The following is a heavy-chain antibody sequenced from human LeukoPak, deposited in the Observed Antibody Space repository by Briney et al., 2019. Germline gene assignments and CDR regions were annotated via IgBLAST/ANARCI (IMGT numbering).Heavy chain of an antibody. CDR1: GYTFTSYG. CDR2: ISAYNGNT. Sequence: ASVKVSCKASGYTFTSYGISWVRQAPGQGLEWMGWISAYNGNTNYAQKLQGRVTMTTDTSTSTAYMELRSLRSDDTAVYYCARDYFEVDLFGGTWGMDVWGKGTTVTVSS. D-gene: IGHD3-3*01. J-gene: IGHJ6*04. CDR3: ARDYFEVDLFGGTWGMDV. V-gene: IGHV1-18*01.